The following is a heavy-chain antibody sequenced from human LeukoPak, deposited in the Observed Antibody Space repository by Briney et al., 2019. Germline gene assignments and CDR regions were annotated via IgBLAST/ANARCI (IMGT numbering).Heavy chain of an antibody. CDR2: ISASGAYT. CDR1: GFTFSNYA. Sequence: GSLRLSCAASGFTFSNYAMGWVRQAPGKGLEWVSTISASGAYTYYTDSVKGRFTISRDNSKNTLYLQMNSLRADDTAVYYCARVGNDFDPWGQGTLVTVSS. CDR3: ARVGNDFDP. D-gene: IGHD1-1*01. J-gene: IGHJ5*02. V-gene: IGHV3-23*01.